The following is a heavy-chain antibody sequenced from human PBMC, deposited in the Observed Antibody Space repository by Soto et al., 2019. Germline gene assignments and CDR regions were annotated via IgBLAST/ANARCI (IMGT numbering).Heavy chain of an antibody. J-gene: IGHJ6*02. CDR1: GGSLSNYG. CDR2: IIPVFGTP. CDR3: ARGDATKIVVTTYYAMDV. D-gene: IGHD3-22*01. Sequence: QVQLVQSGAEVKKPGSSVKVSCKASGGSLSNYGISWVRLAPGQRLEWMGAIIPVFGTPNYAQKFQDRVTLTADESTTTVYMEVRSLTSEDTAVYYCARGDATKIVVTTYYAMDVWGQGTTVTVSS. V-gene: IGHV1-69*12.